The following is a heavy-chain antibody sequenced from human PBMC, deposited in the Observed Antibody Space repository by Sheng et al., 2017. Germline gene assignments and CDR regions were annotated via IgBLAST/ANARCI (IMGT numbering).Heavy chain of an antibody. CDR2: IIPIFGTA. J-gene: IGHJ6*03. CDR3: ATRIAARTRGYYYYYMDV. V-gene: IGHV1-69*05. D-gene: IGHD6-6*01. Sequence: QVQLVQSGAEVKKPGSSVKVSCKASGGTFSSYAISWVRQAPGQGLEWMGGIIPIFGTANYAQKFQGRVTITTDESTSTAYMELSSLRSEDTAVYYCATRIAARTRGYYYYYMDVWGKGTTVTVSS. CDR1: GGTFSSYA.